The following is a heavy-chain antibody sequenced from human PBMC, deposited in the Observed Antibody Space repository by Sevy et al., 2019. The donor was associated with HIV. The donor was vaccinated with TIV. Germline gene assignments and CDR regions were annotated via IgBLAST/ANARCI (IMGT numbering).Heavy chain of an antibody. CDR2: VNHREGT. CDR3: ARFDTRIKVFGVPRGIS. D-gene: IGHD3-3*01. V-gene: IGHV4-34*01. J-gene: IGHJ5*02. CDR1: GGSFNDFY. Sequence: SETLSLTCTVYGGSFNDFYWTWIRQPPGKGLEWIGEVNHREGTNYNPSLKSRVTISVDASNSQFSLELTSVTAADTAVYYCARFDTRIKVFGVPRGISWGPGTLVTVSS.